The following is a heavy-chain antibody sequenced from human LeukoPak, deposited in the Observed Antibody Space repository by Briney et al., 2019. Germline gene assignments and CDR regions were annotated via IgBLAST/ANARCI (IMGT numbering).Heavy chain of an antibody. Sequence: PGGSLRLSCAASGFTFSTYSLNWVRQAPGKGLEWISSISGSSNYIYYADSMKGRFTISRDNAKDSLYLQMDSLRAEDTAVYYCARDPEINYYDSTTSGLFDIWGQGTMVTVSS. V-gene: IGHV3-21*01. CDR2: ISGSSNYI. CDR1: GFTFSTYS. J-gene: IGHJ3*02. D-gene: IGHD3-22*01. CDR3: ARDPEINYYDSTTSGLFDI.